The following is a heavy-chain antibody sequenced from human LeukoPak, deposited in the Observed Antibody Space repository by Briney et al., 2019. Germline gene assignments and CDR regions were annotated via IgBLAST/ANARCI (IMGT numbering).Heavy chain of an antibody. CDR1: GYSFTSYW. CDR3: ARRVSSSGFDAFDV. J-gene: IGHJ3*01. Sequence: GESLKISCKGSGYSFTSYWIGWVRQLPGKGLECMGIIYPGDSDTRYSPSFQGQVTLSADRSISTAYLQWNSLKASDTAMYYCARRVSSSGFDAFDVWGQGTMVTVSS. CDR2: IYPGDSDT. V-gene: IGHV5-51*01. D-gene: IGHD5-12*01.